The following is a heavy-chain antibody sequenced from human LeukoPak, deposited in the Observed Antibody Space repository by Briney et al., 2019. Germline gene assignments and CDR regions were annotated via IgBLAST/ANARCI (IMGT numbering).Heavy chain of an antibody. CDR1: GGSISSYY. CDR3: ARWVDQELDMGGAFDI. D-gene: IGHD6-13*01. V-gene: IGHV4-4*07. Sequence: SETLSLTCTVSGGSISSYYWSWIRQPAGKGLEWIGRIYTSGSTNYNPSLKSRVTMSVDTSKNQFSLKLSSVTAADTAVYYCARWVDQELDMGGAFDIWGQGTMVTVSS. J-gene: IGHJ3*02. CDR2: IYTSGST.